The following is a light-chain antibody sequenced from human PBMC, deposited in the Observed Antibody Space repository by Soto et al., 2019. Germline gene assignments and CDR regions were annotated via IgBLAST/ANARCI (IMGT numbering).Light chain of an antibody. V-gene: IGLV2-23*02. CDR2: EVN. CDR1: NGDVGSYDL. J-gene: IGLJ2*01. CDR3: CSYAGSNSLI. Sequence: QSALTQPASVSGSPGQSITISCTGTNGDVGSYDLVSWYQRYTGEAPKLIIYEVNKRPSGISNRFSGSKSGNTASLTISGLQAEDEAEYDCCSYAGSNSLIFGGGTKLTVL.